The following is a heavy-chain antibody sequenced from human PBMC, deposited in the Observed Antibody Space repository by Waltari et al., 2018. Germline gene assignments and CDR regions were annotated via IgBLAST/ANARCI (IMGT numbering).Heavy chain of an antibody. J-gene: IGHJ5*02. CDR3: ANNEWGLPVS. Sequence: QVQLQESGPGLVKPSETLSLTCPVSGGSLSSYYWSWIRQPPGKGLEWIGYIYHSGSTNYNPSLKSRVTISVDTSKNQFSLKLSSVTAADTAVYYCANNEWGLPVSWGQGTVVTVSS. D-gene: IGHD1-26*01. CDR2: IYHSGST. V-gene: IGHV4-59*01. CDR1: GGSLSSYY.